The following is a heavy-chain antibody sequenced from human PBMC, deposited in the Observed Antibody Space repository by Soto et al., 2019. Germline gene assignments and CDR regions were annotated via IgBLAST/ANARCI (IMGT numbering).Heavy chain of an antibody. CDR3: ARGVLGYCSGGSCYAYFDY. J-gene: IGHJ4*02. V-gene: IGHV1-69*13. CDR2: IIPIFGTA. D-gene: IGHD2-15*01. Sequence: SVKVSCKASGGTFSSYAISWVRQAPGQGLEWMGGIIPIFGTANYAQKFQGRVTITADESTSTAYMELSSLRSEDTAVYYCARGVLGYCSGGSCYAYFDYWGQGTLVTVSS. CDR1: GGTFSSYA.